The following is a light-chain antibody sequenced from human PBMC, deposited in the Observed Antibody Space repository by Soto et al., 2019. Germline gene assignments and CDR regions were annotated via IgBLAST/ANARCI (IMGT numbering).Light chain of an antibody. J-gene: IGKJ4*01. CDR2: DTS. Sequence: EVVMRQSPATLSVSPWEVATLSCRASQGIGDTLAWYQHKPGQTPRLLIYDTSTRATGVPTRFSGSRSGAEFTLTINSLQSEDFAVYYRQPYHNWPLTFGGGTKVDIK. CDR1: QGIGDT. CDR3: QPYHNWPLT. V-gene: IGKV3-15*01.